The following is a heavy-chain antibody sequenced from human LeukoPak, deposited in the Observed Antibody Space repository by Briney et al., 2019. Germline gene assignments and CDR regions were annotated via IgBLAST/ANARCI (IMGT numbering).Heavy chain of an antibody. V-gene: IGHV4-59*01. CDR3: ARTYGSSGLGYFDL. CDR2: IYYSGST. CDR1: GASISSYY. D-gene: IGHD6-13*01. Sequence: SETLSLTCTVSGASISSYYWSWIRQPPGKGLEWIGYIYYSGSTNYSPSLKSRLTISVDTSKNQFSLKLSSVTAADTAVYYCARTYGSSGLGYFDLWGRGTLVTVSS. J-gene: IGHJ2*01.